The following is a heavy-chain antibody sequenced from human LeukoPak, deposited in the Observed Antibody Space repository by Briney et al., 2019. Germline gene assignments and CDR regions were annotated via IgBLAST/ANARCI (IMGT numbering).Heavy chain of an antibody. V-gene: IGHV3-64*01. Sequence: PGGSLRLSCAASGFTFSSYAMHWVRQAPGKGLEYVSAISSNGGSTYYANSVKGRFTISRDNSKNTLYLQMNSLRAEDTAVYYCAKGGSRTPVDYWGQGTLVTVSS. CDR1: GFTFSSYA. CDR2: ISSNGGST. J-gene: IGHJ4*02. CDR3: AKGGSRTPVDY. D-gene: IGHD1-14*01.